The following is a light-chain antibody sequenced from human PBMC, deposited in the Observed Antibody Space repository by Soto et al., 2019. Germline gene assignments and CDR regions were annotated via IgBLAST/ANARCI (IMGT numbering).Light chain of an antibody. V-gene: IGKV1-16*02. Sequence: DIQMTQSPSSLSASVSDRVTITFLASQGISNYLAWFQQKPGKAPKSLIYAASSLQSGVPSKLRGSGYGTDLTITISSMQTEDFETYYCQQYNSYPLTFGHGTRLEIK. CDR1: QGISNY. J-gene: IGKJ5*01. CDR2: AAS. CDR3: QQYNSYPLT.